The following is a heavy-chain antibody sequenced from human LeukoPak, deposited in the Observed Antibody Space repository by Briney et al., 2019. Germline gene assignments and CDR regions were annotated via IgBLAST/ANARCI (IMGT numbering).Heavy chain of an antibody. J-gene: IGHJ5*02. CDR1: GYSISSGYY. D-gene: IGHD7-27*01. Sequence: SETLSLTCTVSGYSISSGYYWGWIRQPPGKGLEWIGSIYYSGSTYYNPSLKSRVTISVDTSKNQFSLKLSSVTAADTAVYYCARDVPATGGFDPWGQGTLVTVSS. CDR2: IYYSGST. V-gene: IGHV4-38-2*02. CDR3: ARDVPATGGFDP.